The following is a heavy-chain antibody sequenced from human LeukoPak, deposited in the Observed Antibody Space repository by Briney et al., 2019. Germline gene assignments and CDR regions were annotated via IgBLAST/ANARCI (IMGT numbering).Heavy chain of an antibody. CDR2: ISSNGDNT. Sequence: PGGSLRLSCSVSGFTFSTYVMHWLRQARGKGLEYVSAISSNGDNTYYADSVKGRFTISRDNSKNTLYLQMSSLRADDTAVYYCVRGTGYWGQGTLVTVSS. CDR3: VRGTGY. J-gene: IGHJ4*02. CDR1: GFTFSTYV. V-gene: IGHV3-64D*06.